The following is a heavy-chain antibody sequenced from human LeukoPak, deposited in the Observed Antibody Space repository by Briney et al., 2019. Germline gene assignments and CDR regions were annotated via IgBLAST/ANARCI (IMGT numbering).Heavy chain of an antibody. D-gene: IGHD3-22*01. J-gene: IGHJ3*02. CDR2: ISGSGGST. Sequence: PGGSLRLSCAASGFTFSSYAMSWVRQAPGKGLEWVSAISGSGGSTYYADSVKGRFTISRDNSKNTLYLQMNSLRAEDTAVYYCATPYYYDSSGPPAFDIWGQGTMVTVSS. CDR3: ATPYYYDSSGPPAFDI. CDR1: GFTFSSYA. V-gene: IGHV3-23*01.